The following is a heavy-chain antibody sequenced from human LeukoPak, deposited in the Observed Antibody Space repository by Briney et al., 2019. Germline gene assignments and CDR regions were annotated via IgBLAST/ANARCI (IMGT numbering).Heavy chain of an antibody. Sequence: SETLSLTCTVSGGSISSSSYYWGWIRPPPGKGLEWIGSIYYSGSTYYNPSLKSRVTISVDTSKNQFSLKLSSVTAADTAVYYCARVQKEAVTTRVAPFDPGGQGTLVSVST. CDR1: GGSISSSSYY. D-gene: IGHD4-11*01. J-gene: IGHJ5*02. CDR3: ARVQKEAVTTRVAPFDP. CDR2: IYYSGST. V-gene: IGHV4-39*07.